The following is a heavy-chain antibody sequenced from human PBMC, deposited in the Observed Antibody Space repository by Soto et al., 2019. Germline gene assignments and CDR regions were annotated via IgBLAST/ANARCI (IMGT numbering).Heavy chain of an antibody. V-gene: IGHV2-70*01. CDR1: GFSLSTSGMC. CDR3: ARYYYGSGYTWFDP. CDR2: IDWDDDK. Sequence: GSGPTLVNPTQTLTLTCTFSGFSLSTSGMCVSWIRQPPGKALEWLALIDWDDDKYYSTSLKTRLTISKDTSKNQVVLTMTNMDPVDTATYYCARYYYGSGYTWFDPWGQGTLVTVSS. J-gene: IGHJ5*02. D-gene: IGHD3-10*01.